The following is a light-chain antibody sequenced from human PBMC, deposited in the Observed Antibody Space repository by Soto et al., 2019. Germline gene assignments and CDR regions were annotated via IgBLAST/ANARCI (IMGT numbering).Light chain of an antibody. CDR1: QSVSSSY. CDR2: GAS. V-gene: IGKV3-20*01. CDR3: QQYGSSPPWT. J-gene: IGKJ1*01. Sequence: EIVLTQSPGTLSLSPGERATLSCRASQSVSSSYLAWYQQRPGQAPRLLIYGASRRATGIPARFSGSGSGTGFTLPIGRLELEDFALYICQQYGSSPPWTSGKGTKV.